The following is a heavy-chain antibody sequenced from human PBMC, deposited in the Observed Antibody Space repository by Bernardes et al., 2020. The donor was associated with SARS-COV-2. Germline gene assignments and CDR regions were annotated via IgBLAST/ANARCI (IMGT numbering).Heavy chain of an antibody. D-gene: IGHD3-3*01. V-gene: IGHV3-23*01. Sequence: GGSLRLSCAASGFTFTKYDMSWVRQAPGKGLELVSGISGSGNTTYYEDSVKGRFTISRDNSKKTLFLQMDSLRAEDTAVYYCAKDDDRPLFGAPGFDSWGQGTLVTVSS. CDR3: AKDDDRPLFGAPGFDS. J-gene: IGHJ4*02. CDR2: ISGSGNTT. CDR1: GFTFTKYD.